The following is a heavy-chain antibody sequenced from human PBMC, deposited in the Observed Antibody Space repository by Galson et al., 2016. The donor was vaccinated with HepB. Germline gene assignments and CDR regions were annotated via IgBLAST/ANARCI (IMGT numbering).Heavy chain of an antibody. CDR1: GFTFNDSV. D-gene: IGHD2-2*01. J-gene: IGHJ4*02. Sequence: SLRLSCAASGFTFNDSVMHWVRQASGKGLEWVGRIRSKTYTYATSYTASVKGRFTISRDDSKNTAYLQMNSLKTEDTAVYYCARDLVPAAAYYFEYWGQGTLVTVSS. CDR2: IRSKTYTYAT. V-gene: IGHV3-73*01. CDR3: ARDLVPAAAYYFEY.